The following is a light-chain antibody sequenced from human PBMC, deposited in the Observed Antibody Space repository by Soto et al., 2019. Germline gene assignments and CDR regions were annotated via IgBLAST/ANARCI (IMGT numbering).Light chain of an antibody. CDR3: QQYNNWPLT. Sequence: MVVTQSPGNLSLSPGERATLSCRASQSVSSSYLAWYQQKPGQAPRLLIYGASSRATGIPVRFSGSGSGTEFTLTISSLQSEDFAVYYCQQYNNWPLTFGQGTRLEI. J-gene: IGKJ5*01. V-gene: IGKV3-15*01. CDR1: QSVSSSY. CDR2: GAS.